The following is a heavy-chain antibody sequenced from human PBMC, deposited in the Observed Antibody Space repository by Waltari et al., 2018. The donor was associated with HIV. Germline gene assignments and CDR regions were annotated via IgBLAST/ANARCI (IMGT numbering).Heavy chain of an antibody. V-gene: IGHV4-59*11. CDR1: GGFISTHY. D-gene: IGHD3-16*01. CDR3: ARGDAPLVHSPSDAFHF. CDR2: LTPSGYS. Sequence: QVQLQESGPGLVKPSETLSLTCTVSGGFISTHYWHWIRQSPGKGLEWCGFLTPSGYSKYNPALLSRVTMSLATSHTLFSLTLNSVTTADTAIYSCARGDAPLVHSPSDAFHFWGQGTLVAFSS. J-gene: IGHJ3*01.